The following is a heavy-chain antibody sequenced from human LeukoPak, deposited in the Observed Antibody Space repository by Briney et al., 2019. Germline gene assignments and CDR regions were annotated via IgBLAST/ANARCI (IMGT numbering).Heavy chain of an antibody. CDR1: GFTVSSNY. CDR2: ISPSGNII. J-gene: IGHJ3*02. CDR3: ATVAFGYAFDI. D-gene: IGHD3-10*01. V-gene: IGHV3-11*04. Sequence: GGSLRLSCAASGFTVSSNYMSWVRQAPGKGLEWVSYISPSGNIIHYADSVKGRFTISRDNAKNSLYLQMSSLRAEDTAVYYCATVAFGYAFDIWGQGTMVTVSP.